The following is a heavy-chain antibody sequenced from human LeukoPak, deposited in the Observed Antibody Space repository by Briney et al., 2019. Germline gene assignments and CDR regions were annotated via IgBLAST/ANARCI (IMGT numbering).Heavy chain of an antibody. CDR2: IYTSGST. D-gene: IGHD1-26*01. V-gene: IGHV4-4*07. CDR1: GGSISSYY. Sequence: SETLSLTCTVSGGSISSYYWSWIRQPAGKGLEWIGRIYTSGSTNYNPSLKSRVTMSVDTSKNQFSLKLSSVTAADTAVYYCARDYLGGSYYRKFDYWGQGTLVTVSS. J-gene: IGHJ4*02. CDR3: ARDYLGGSYYRKFDY.